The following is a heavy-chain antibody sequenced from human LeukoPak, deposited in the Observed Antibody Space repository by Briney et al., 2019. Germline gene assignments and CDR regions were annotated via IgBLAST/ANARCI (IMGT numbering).Heavy chain of an antibody. CDR3: SKGRKEQFYGSGTLLPPGMDV. D-gene: IGHD3-10*01. CDR2: SSYSGST. Sequence: SETLSLTCTVSGASISSYYWNWIRQSPGKGLEWIGYSSYSGSTNYNPSLKSRVTISLDTSKNQLSLKLSSVTAADTAVYYCSKGRKEQFYGSGTLLPPGMDVWGQGTTVIVSS. J-gene: IGHJ6*02. V-gene: IGHV4-59*08. CDR1: GASISSYY.